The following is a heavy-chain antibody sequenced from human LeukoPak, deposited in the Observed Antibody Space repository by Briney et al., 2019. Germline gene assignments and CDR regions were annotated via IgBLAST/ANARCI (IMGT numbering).Heavy chain of an antibody. CDR2: INTNTGNP. Sequence: ASVKVSCKASGYTFTSYAMNWVRQAPGQGLEWMGWINTNTGNPTYAQGFTGRFVFSLDTSVSTAYLQTSSLKAEGTAVYYCARDQEAMISIKGAFDIWGQGTMVTVSS. CDR3: ARDQEAMISIKGAFDI. V-gene: IGHV7-4-1*02. J-gene: IGHJ3*02. CDR1: GYTFTSYA. D-gene: IGHD3-22*01.